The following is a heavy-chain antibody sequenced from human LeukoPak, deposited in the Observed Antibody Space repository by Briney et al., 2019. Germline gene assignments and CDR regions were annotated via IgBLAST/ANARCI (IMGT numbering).Heavy chain of an antibody. Sequence: SETLSLTCTVSGGSISSYYWSWIRQPPGKGPEWMGYIYYSGSTNYNPSLKSRVTISVDTSKNQFSLKLSSVTAADTAVYYCAGPKWAGGWAQFDLWGRGTLVTVSS. CDR1: GGSISSYY. D-gene: IGHD6-19*01. CDR2: IYYSGST. CDR3: AGPKWAGGWAQFDL. V-gene: IGHV4-59*01. J-gene: IGHJ2*01.